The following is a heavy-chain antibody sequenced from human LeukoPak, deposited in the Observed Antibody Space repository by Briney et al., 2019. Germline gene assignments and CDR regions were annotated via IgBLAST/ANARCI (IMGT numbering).Heavy chain of an antibody. J-gene: IGHJ4*02. V-gene: IGHV3-30-3*01. CDR3: ARDRYSSSEFDY. Sequence: GGSLRLSCAASGFTFSSYAMHWVRQAPGKGLEWVAVISYDGSNKYYADSVKGRFTISRDNSKNTLYLQMNSLRAEDTAVYYCARDRYSSSEFDYWGQGTLVTVSS. CDR2: ISYDGSNK. D-gene: IGHD6-6*01. CDR1: GFTFSSYA.